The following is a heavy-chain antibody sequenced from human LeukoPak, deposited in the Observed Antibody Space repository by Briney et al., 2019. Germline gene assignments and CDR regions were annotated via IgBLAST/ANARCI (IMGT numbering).Heavy chain of an antibody. Sequence: GGSLRLSCAASGFRFNTYWMHWVRQAPGKGLVWVSRISTDGSSTGYADSVRGRFTISRDNTKNTLYLQMNSLRGEDTAAYYCVTVVPGAPNLLGYWGQGTLVTVSS. J-gene: IGHJ4*02. CDR3: VTVVPGAPNLLGY. D-gene: IGHD1-26*01. V-gene: IGHV3-74*01. CDR1: GFRFNTYW. CDR2: ISTDGSST.